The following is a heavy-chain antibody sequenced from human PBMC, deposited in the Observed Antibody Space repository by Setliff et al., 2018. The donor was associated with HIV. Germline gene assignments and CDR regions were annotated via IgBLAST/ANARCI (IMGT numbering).Heavy chain of an antibody. D-gene: IGHD3-10*01. V-gene: IGHV4-61*02. CDR1: GGSISSGSYY. Sequence: PSETLSLTCTVSGGSISSGSYYWSWIRQPAGKGLEWIGRIYTSGSTNYNPSLKSRVTISVDTSKNQFSLKVTSVTAADTAVYYCARATLLIRSWFDPWGQGTLVTVSS. CDR2: IYTSGST. J-gene: IGHJ5*02. CDR3: ARATLLIRSWFDP.